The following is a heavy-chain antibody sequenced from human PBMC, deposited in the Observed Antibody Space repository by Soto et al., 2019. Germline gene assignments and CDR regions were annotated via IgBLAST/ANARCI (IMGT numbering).Heavy chain of an antibody. J-gene: IGHJ4*02. CDR1: VASIGGGSST. D-gene: IGHD3-3*01. Sequence: SETLSSTSPSSVASIGGGSSTWGGIRKPQGKGLGWIGSIYYSGSTYYNPSLKSRVTISVDTSKNQFSLKLSSVTAADTAVYYCARLEASGLRFLEWLFDYWGQGTLVTVSS. V-gene: IGHV4-39*01. CDR3: ARLEASGLRFLEWLFDY. CDR2: IYYSGST.